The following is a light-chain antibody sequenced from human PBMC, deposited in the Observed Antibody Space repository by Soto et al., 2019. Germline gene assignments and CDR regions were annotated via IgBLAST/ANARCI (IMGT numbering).Light chain of an antibody. J-gene: IGKJ1*01. CDR2: GTS. CDR3: QQYGSSPRT. CDR1: QSISSAY. V-gene: IGKV3-20*01. Sequence: EIVMTQSPATLSVSPGERATLSCRASQSISSAYFAWYQQKPGQAPRLLMYGTSSRATGIPDRFSGSGSGTDFTLTISRLEPEDFAVYYCQQYGSSPRTFGQGTKVDIK.